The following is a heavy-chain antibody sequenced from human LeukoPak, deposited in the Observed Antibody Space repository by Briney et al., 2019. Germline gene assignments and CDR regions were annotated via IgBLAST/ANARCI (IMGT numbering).Heavy chain of an antibody. CDR3: ARQFRDSSGYYSYYFDY. J-gene: IGHJ4*02. Sequence: GESLKISCKGSGYSFTTYWIGWVCQMPGRGLEWMGIIYPGDSDTRYSPSFQGQVTISADKSISTAYLQWSSLKASDTAMYYCARQFRDSSGYYSYYFDYWGQGTLVTVSS. CDR1: GYSFTTYW. V-gene: IGHV5-51*01. D-gene: IGHD3-22*01. CDR2: IYPGDSDT.